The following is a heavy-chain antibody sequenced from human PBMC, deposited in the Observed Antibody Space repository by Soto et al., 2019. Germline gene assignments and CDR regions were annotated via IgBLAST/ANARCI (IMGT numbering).Heavy chain of an antibody. CDR1: GFTFSSYG. V-gene: IGHV3-30*18. J-gene: IGHJ6*02. CDR2: ISYDGSNK. D-gene: IGHD6-19*01. Sequence: QVQLVESGGGVVQPGRSLRLSCAASGFTFSSYGMHWVRQAPGKGLEWVAVISYDGSNKYYADSLKGRFTVSRDNSKNTLYLQMSSLRAEDTAVYYCGKDVSSGWPYYYGMDVWGQGTTVTFSS. CDR3: GKDVSSGWPYYYGMDV.